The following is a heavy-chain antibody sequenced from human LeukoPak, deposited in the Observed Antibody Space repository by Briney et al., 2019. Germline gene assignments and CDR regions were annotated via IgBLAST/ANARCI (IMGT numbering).Heavy chain of an antibody. CDR2: ISGSGGST. J-gene: IGHJ3*01. Sequence: RGSLRLSRAASGFTFSSFAMSWVRQAPGKGLEWVSAISGSGGSTYYADSVKGRFTISRDNSKNTLFLQMNSLRAEDTAVYYCAKDRSCTGSSCNVGSWGQGTMVTVSS. V-gene: IGHV3-23*01. CDR1: GFTFSSFA. CDR3: AKDRSCTGSSCNVGS. D-gene: IGHD2-2*01.